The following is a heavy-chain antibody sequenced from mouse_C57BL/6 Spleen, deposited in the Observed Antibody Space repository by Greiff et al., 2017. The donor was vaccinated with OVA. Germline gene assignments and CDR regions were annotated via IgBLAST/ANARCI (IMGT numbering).Heavy chain of an antibody. CDR2: IYPGDGDT. CDR3: ARRVSPHYFDY. J-gene: IGHJ2*01. CDR1: GYAFSSYW. Sequence: QVQLQQSGAELVKPGASVKISCKASGYAFSSYWMNWVKQRPGKGLEWIGQIYPGDGDTNYNGKFKGKATLTADKSSSTAYMQLSSLTSEDSAVYFCARRVSPHYFDYWGQGTTLTVSS. V-gene: IGHV1-80*01.